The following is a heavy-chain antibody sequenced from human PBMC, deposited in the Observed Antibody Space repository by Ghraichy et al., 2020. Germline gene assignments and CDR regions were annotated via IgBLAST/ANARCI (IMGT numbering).Heavy chain of an antibody. Sequence: GGSLRLSCAASGFTFSSYAMHWVRQAPGKGLEWVAVISYDGSNKYYADSVKGRFTISRDNSKNTLYLQINSLRAEDTAVYYCARAAAVYRDIVVVPAATHYGMDVWGQGTTVTVSS. CDR1: GFTFSSYA. J-gene: IGHJ6*02. D-gene: IGHD2-2*01. V-gene: IGHV3-30*04. CDR3: ARAAAVYRDIVVVPAATHYGMDV. CDR2: ISYDGSNK.